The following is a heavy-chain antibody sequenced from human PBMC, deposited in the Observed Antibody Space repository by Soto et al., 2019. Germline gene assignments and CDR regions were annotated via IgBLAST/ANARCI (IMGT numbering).Heavy chain of an antibody. J-gene: IGHJ4*02. CDR3: ARGALAVAGTTFDY. V-gene: IGHV3-30-3*01. CDR1: GFTFSSYA. D-gene: IGHD6-19*01. Sequence: QVQLVESGGGVVQPGRSLRLSCAASGFTFSSYAMHWVRQAPGKGLEWVAVISYEGSNKYYADSVKGRFTISRDNFKNTLYLQMNSLRAEDTAVYYCARGALAVAGTTFDYWGQGTLVTVSS. CDR2: ISYEGSNK.